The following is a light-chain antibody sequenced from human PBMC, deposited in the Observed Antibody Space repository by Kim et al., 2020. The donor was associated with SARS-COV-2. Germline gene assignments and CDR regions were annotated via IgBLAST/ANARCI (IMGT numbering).Light chain of an antibody. Sequence: SYELTQPASMSVSPGQTASISCSGDKLGDKYACWYQQKPGQSPVLVIYQDDKRPLGIPERFSGSNSGNTATLTISGTQAMDEADYYCQAWDTTTEAVFGGGTQLTVL. CDR1: KLGDKY. CDR3: QAWDTTTEAV. CDR2: QDD. J-gene: IGLJ2*01. V-gene: IGLV3-1*01.